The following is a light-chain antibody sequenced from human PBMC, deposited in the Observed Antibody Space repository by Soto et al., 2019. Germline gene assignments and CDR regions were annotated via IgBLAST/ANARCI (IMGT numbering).Light chain of an antibody. V-gene: IGKV3-15*01. CDR2: GAS. CDR3: QQYNNWPPYT. J-gene: IGKJ2*01. Sequence: DTVMTQSPATLSVSPGERATLSCRASQSVSSNLAWYQQKPGQAPRLLIYGASTRATGTPARFSGSGSGTEFTLTISSLQSEDFAVYYCQQYNNWPPYTFGQGTKREIK. CDR1: QSVSSN.